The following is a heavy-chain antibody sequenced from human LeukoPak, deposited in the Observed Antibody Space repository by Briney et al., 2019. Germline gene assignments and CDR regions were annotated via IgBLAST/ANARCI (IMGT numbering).Heavy chain of an antibody. CDR1: GFTFGDYA. CDR3: TRVSGSSGWYLDAFDI. V-gene: IGHV3-49*04. CDR2: ITSKAFGGTT. D-gene: IGHD6-19*01. J-gene: IGHJ3*02. Sequence: SGRSLRLSCTASGFTFGDYAMSWVRQAPGKGLEWVGFITSKAFGGTTEYAASVKGRFTISRDDSKSIAYLQMNSLKTEGTAVYYCTRVSGSSGWYLDAFDIWGQGTMVTVSS.